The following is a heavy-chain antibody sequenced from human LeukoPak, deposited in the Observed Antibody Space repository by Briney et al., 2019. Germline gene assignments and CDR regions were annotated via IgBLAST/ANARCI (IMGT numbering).Heavy chain of an antibody. Sequence: GASVKVSCKASGYTFTSYYMHWVRQAPGQGLEWMGIINPSGGSTSYAQKFQGRVTMTRDTSISTAYMELSRLRSDDTAVYYCARTINYYDSSGYWRFKALSFDYWGQGTLVTVSS. V-gene: IGHV1-46*01. CDR1: GYTFTSYY. CDR2: INPSGGST. D-gene: IGHD3-22*01. J-gene: IGHJ4*02. CDR3: ARTINYYDSSGYWRFKALSFDY.